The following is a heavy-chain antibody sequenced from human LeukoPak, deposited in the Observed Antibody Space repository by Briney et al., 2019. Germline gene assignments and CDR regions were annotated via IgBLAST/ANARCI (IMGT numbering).Heavy chain of an antibody. V-gene: IGHV3-21*01. CDR1: GFTFSSYS. CDR3: ARDTRGGYDLGVY. CDR2: ISSSSSYI. D-gene: IGHD5-12*01. Sequence: GGSLRRSGAASGFTFSSYSMDWVRQAPGKGLEWVSSISSSSSYIYYADSVKVGFTISRDNAKNSLYLHINSLRAEDTAVYYCARDTRGGYDLGVYWGQGTLVTVSS. J-gene: IGHJ4*02.